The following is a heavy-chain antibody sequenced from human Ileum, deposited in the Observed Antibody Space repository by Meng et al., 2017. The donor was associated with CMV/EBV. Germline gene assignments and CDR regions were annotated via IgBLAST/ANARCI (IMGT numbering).Heavy chain of an antibody. CDR3: ARRVGSGKYYFDY. D-gene: IGHD3-10*01. CDR2: IDHMEST. J-gene: IGHJ4*02. Sequence: CAVYGGSFSGYYFSWLRQSPGKGLEWIGEIDHMESTNYNPSLKSRVTFSIATSNNQFSLRLNSVTAADTALYFCARRVGSGKYYFDYWSRGALVTVSS. CDR1: GGSFSGYY. V-gene: IGHV4-34*01.